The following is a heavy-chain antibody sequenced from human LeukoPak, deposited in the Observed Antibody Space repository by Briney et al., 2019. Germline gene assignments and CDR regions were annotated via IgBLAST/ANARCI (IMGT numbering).Heavy chain of an antibody. V-gene: IGHV3-30*02. CDR1: GFTFSSYG. CDR3: ARAKAYFFDY. J-gene: IGHJ4*02. CDR2: IRSDGSNK. Sequence: GGSLRLSCAASGFTFSSYGMHWVRQAPGKGLKWVAFIRSDGSNKYYADSVKGRFTISRDNSKNTLYLQMGSLRAEDMAVYYCARAKAYFFDYWGQGTLVTVSS.